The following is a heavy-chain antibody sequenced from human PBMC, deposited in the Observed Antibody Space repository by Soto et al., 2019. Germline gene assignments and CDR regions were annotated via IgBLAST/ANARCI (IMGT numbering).Heavy chain of an antibody. J-gene: IGHJ4*02. D-gene: IGHD6-25*01. CDR1: GGSISSGGDS. V-gene: IGHV4-30-2*01. CDR2: IYHTGGT. Sequence: QLQLQESVSGLVKPSQTLSLTCAVSGGSISSGGDSWSWIRQPPGKGLEWIGYIYHTGGTYYNPSLKSRVTISVDKSKNQFSLNLSSVTAADTAVYYCARERTAADFDYWGQGTLVTVSS. CDR3: ARERTAADFDY.